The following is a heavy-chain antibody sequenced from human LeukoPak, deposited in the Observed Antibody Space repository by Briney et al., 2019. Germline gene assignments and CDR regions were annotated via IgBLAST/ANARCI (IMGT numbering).Heavy chain of an antibody. D-gene: IGHD1-26*01. CDR1: GFTFSSYG. V-gene: IGHV3-33*06. CDR2: IWYDGSNK. Sequence: GRSLRLSCAASGFTFSSYGMHWVRQAPGKGLEWVAVIWYDGSNKYYADSVKGRFTISRDNSKNTLYLQMNSLRAEDTAVYYCAKPGRGKLTWFDPWGQGTLVTVSS. J-gene: IGHJ5*02. CDR3: AKPGRGKLTWFDP.